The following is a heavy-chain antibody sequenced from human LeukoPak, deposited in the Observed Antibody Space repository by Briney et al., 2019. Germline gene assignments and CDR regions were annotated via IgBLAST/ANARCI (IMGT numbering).Heavy chain of an antibody. Sequence: SETLSLTCAVYGGSFRGYYWSWVRQPPGEGLEWIGEINHSGSTNYNPSLKSRVTISLDTSMKKFSLKLNSVTAADTAVYYCASTERCSTTCPLDYWGQGTLVTVSS. CDR3: ASTERCSTTCPLDY. CDR2: INHSGST. V-gene: IGHV4-34*01. J-gene: IGHJ4*02. CDR1: GGSFRGYY. D-gene: IGHD2-2*01.